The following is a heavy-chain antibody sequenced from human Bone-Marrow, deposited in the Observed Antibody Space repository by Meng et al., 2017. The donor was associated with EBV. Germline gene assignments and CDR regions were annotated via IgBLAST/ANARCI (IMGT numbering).Heavy chain of an antibody. CDR1: GFTFNDYY. D-gene: IGHD6-19*01. V-gene: IGHV3-11*01. CDR3: ARGQGPVEGCFDY. Sequence: VQLVGPGRGLVKPGVSLRLACAASGFTFNDYYMSWIRQAPGKGLEWVSYISSSGSSIYYVDSVKGRFTISRDNAKNSLYLQMDSLRAEDTALYYCARGQGPVEGCFDYWGQGTLVTVSS. J-gene: IGHJ4*02. CDR2: ISSSGSSI.